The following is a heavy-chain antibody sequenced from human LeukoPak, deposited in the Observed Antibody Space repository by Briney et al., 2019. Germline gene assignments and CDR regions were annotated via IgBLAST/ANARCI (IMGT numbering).Heavy chain of an antibody. CDR2: MSFDGACN. CDR1: GFIIRSHP. Sequence: PGGSLTLSCAVSGFIIRSHPIHWVRHHPGTGLALEAFMSFDGACNFFAGCVKDRFTISTNNTKNTVSLQMNTLRPADTAVYFCARGFHSYGHNYIDFWGQGTLVIVSS. V-gene: IGHV3-30*16. J-gene: IGHJ4*02. CDR3: ARGFHSYGHNYIDF. D-gene: IGHD4-17*01.